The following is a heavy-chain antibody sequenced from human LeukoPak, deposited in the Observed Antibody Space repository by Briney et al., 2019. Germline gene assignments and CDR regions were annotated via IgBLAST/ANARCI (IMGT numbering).Heavy chain of an antibody. CDR3: AREGGDVEMATGYFQH. CDR1: GYSFTNYD. CDR2: ISGYNGNT. V-gene: IGHV1-18*01. Sequence: ASVKVSCKASGYSFTNYDITWVRQAPGQGLEWMGWISGYNGNTNYAQKLQGRVTMTTDTSTSTAYMELRSLRSDDTAVYYCAREGGDVEMATGYFQHWGQGTLVTVSS. D-gene: IGHD5-24*01. J-gene: IGHJ1*01.